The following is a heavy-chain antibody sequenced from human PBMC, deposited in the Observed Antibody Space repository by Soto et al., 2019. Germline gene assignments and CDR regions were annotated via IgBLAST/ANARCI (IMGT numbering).Heavy chain of an antibody. Sequence: SETLSLTCTVSGGSVTSDEDYWTWIRQSPGKGLEWIGYISNSGSTGYNPSLKTRLSMSVDRSKNQFTLRLTSVTAADTAVYFCATESGSTYGYFDHWGRGTQVTVSS. D-gene: IGHD5-18*01. CDR2: ISNSGST. J-gene: IGHJ4*02. CDR3: ATESGSTYGYFDH. V-gene: IGHV4-30-4*01. CDR1: GGSVTSDEDY.